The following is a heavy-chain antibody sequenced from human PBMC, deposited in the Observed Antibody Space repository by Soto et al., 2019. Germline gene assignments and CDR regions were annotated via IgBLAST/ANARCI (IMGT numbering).Heavy chain of an antibody. Sequence: QVQLVQSGAEVKKPGSSVKVSCKASGGTFSSYTISWVRQAPGQGLEWMGRIIPILGIANYAQKFQGRVTIXADXSTSTAYMELSSLRSEDTAVYYCAIDPSAGDSAGYWGQGTLVTVSS. J-gene: IGHJ4*02. D-gene: IGHD2-21*01. V-gene: IGHV1-69*08. CDR1: GGTFSSYT. CDR3: AIDPSAGDSAGY. CDR2: IIPILGIA.